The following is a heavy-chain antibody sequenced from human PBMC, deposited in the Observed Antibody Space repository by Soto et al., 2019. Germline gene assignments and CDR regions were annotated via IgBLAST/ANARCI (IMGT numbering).Heavy chain of an antibody. V-gene: IGHV6-1*01. CDR1: GDSVSSNSAG. Sequence: PSQTLSLTCAITGDSVSSNSAGWSWVRQSPSRGLEWLGRTYYRSKWYYEYAVSVRGRITINPDSSKNQYSLQLNSVTPEDTAVYFCARGEQYSGRIFDYWGQGTLVTVSS. CDR2: TYYRSKWYY. D-gene: IGHD1-26*01. CDR3: ARGEQYSGRIFDY. J-gene: IGHJ4*01.